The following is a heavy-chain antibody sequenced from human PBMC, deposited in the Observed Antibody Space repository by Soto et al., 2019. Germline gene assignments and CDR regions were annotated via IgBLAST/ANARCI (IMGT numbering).Heavy chain of an antibody. CDR3: ASAVAAATWFDY. D-gene: IGHD2-15*01. CDR2: IWYDGSNK. Sequence: GGSLRLSCAASGFTFSSYGMHWVRQAPGKGLEWVAVIWYDGSNKYYADSVKGRFTISRDNSKNTLYLQMNSLRAEDTAVYYCASAVAAATWFDYWGQGTLVTVSS. CDR1: GFTFSSYG. J-gene: IGHJ4*02. V-gene: IGHV3-33*01.